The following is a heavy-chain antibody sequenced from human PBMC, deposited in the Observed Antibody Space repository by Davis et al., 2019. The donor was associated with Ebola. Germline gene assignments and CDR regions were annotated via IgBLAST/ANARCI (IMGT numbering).Heavy chain of an antibody. CDR2: IIPIFGTA. V-gene: IGHV1-69*13. D-gene: IGHD2-15*01. J-gene: IGHJ4*02. CDR3: AREGYCSGGSCYALLVY. Sequence: SVKVSCKASGGTFSSYAISWVRQAPGQGLEWMGGIIPIFGTANYAQKFQGRVTITADESTSTAYMELSSLRSEDTAVYYCAREGYCSGGSCYALLVYWGQGTLVTVSS. CDR1: GGTFSSYA.